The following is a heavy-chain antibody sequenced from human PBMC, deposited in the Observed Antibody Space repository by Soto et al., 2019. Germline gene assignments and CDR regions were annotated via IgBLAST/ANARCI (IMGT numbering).Heavy chain of an antibody. Sequence: QITLNESGPTVVRPTETLTLTCRFSGFSLTTRGVGVGWIRQSPGKAPEWLALIYWDDDKRYSASLKSRLTITKDTSKIQVVLTVSDLDPADTATYYCAHRVLRTVSVLVTMTATYFDFWGQGAPVAVSS. CDR3: AHRVLRTVSVLVTMTATYFDF. CDR1: GFSLTTRGVG. CDR2: IYWDDDK. J-gene: IGHJ4*02. V-gene: IGHV2-5*02. D-gene: IGHD3-3*01.